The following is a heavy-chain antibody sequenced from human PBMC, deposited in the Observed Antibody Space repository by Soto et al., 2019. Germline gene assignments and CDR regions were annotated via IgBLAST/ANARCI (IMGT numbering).Heavy chain of an antibody. J-gene: IGHJ4*02. V-gene: IGHV3-48*03. CDR3: VRRADY. CDR2: ISSSGSII. Sequence: PGGSLRLSCAASGFTFSNYEMNWVRQAPGKGLEWVSYISSSGSIIYYADSVSGRFTISRDNAKNSLYLQMNSLRAEDTAVYYCVRRADYWGQGTMVTVSS. CDR1: GFTFSNYE.